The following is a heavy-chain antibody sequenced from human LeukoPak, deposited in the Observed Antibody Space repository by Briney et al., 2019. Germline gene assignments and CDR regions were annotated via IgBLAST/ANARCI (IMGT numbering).Heavy chain of an antibody. CDR2: IYYSGST. D-gene: IGHD3-22*01. V-gene: IGHV4-39*01. CDR3: ARPYYYDSSGYYV. J-gene: IGHJ4*02. CDR1: GGSISSSSYY. Sequence: PSETLSLTCIVSGGSISSSSYYWGWIRQPPGKGLEWIGSIYYSGSTYYNPSLKSRVTISVDTSKNQFSLKLSSVTAADTAVYYCARPYYYDSSGYYVWGQGTLVTVSS.